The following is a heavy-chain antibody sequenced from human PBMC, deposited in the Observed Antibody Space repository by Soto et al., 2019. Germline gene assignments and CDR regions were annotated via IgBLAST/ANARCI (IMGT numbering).Heavy chain of an antibody. J-gene: IGHJ5*02. CDR2: IYYSGST. CDR3: ARGHLYVSSRVDWFDP. D-gene: IGHD6-13*01. CDR1: GGSISSGGYY. V-gene: IGHV4-61*08. Sequence: SETLSLTCTVSGGSISSGGYYWSWIRQHPGKGLEWIGYIYYSGSTNYNPSLKSRVTISVDTSKNQFSLKLSSVTAADTAVYYCARGHLYVSSRVDWFDPWGQGTLVTVSS.